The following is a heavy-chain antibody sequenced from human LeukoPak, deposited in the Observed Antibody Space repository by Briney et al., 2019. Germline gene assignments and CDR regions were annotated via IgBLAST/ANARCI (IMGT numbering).Heavy chain of an antibody. J-gene: IGHJ4*02. CDR3: ARTSPSDYDFWSGYYFRPNYFDY. V-gene: IGHV1-18*01. CDR1: GYTFTSYG. Sequence: ASVKVSCKASGYTFTSYGISWVRQAPGQGLEWMGWISAYNGNTNYAQKLQGRVTMTTDTSTGTAYMELRSLRSDDTAVYYCARTSPSDYDFWSGYYFRPNYFDYWGQGTLVTVSS. D-gene: IGHD3-3*01. CDR2: ISAYNGNT.